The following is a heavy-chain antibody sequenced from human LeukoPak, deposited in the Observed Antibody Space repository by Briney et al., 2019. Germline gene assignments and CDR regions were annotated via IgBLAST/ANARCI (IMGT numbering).Heavy chain of an antibody. J-gene: IGHJ4*02. Sequence: GESLKISCKDSGYSFTSYWIGWVRQMPGKGLEWMGIIYPGDPDTRYSPSFQGQVTISADKSISPAYLRWSSPKASDTAMYYCARPYGSRTSCYDYWGQGTLVTFSS. D-gene: IGHD2-2*01. CDR1: GYSFTSYW. CDR2: IYPGDPDT. CDR3: ARPYGSRTSCYDY. V-gene: IGHV5-51*01.